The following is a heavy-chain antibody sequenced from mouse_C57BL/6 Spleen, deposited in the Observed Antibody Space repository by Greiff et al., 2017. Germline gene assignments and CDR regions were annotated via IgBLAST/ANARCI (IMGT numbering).Heavy chain of an antibody. Sequence: EVPLVESGGGLVTPGGSLKLSCAASGFPFSSYAMSWVRQTPDKRLEWVATISDGGSYTYYPDNVQGRFTISRDNAKNNLYLQMSQLKSEDTAMYYCAREGSNWDSLDYWGQGTTLTVSS. V-gene: IGHV5-4*01. J-gene: IGHJ2*01. CDR1: GFPFSSYA. CDR3: AREGSNWDSLDY. D-gene: IGHD4-1*01. CDR2: ISDGGSYT.